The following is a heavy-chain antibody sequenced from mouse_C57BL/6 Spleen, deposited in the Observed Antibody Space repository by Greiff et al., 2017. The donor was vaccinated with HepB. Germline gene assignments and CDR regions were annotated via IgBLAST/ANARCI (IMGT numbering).Heavy chain of an antibody. D-gene: IGHD2-2*01. Sequence: QVQLQQPGAELVKPGASVKLSCKASGYTFTSYWMHWVKQRPGQGLEWIGMIHPNSGSTNYNEKFKSKATLTVDTSSSTAYMQLSSLTSEDSAVYYCAREGYDGSYAMDYWGQGTSVTVSS. V-gene: IGHV1-64*01. CDR3: AREGYDGSYAMDY. J-gene: IGHJ4*01. CDR2: IHPNSGST. CDR1: GYTFTSYW.